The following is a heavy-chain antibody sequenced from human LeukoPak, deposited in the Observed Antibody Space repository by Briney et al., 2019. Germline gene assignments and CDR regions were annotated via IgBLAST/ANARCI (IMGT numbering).Heavy chain of an antibody. D-gene: IGHD2-21*02. CDR2: IYYSGST. V-gene: IGHV4-31*03. CDR3: AREWVTTRWFDP. CDR1: GGSISSPEYY. J-gene: IGHJ5*02. Sequence: SETLSLTCTVSGGSISSPEYYWSWIRQHPGKGLEWIGYIYYSGSTSYSPSLESRLTISIDTSNNQFSLKLNAVTAADTAVYNCAREWVTTRWFDPWGQGTLVTVSS.